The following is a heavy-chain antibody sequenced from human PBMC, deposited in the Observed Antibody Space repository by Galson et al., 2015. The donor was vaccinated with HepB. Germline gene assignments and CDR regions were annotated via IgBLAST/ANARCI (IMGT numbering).Heavy chain of an antibody. J-gene: IGHJ5*02. CDR1: GFTFSTYA. CDR2: INNNGRDT. Sequence: SLRLSCAASGFTFSTYAMTWVRQVPGKGLEWVSTINNNGRDTYYADSVKGRFTISRDNSMNTLYLQMNTLRAEDTAIYYCVVYYYTVRGGSGWRDTWVPGTLVTVS. D-gene: IGHD3-10*01. CDR3: VVYYYTVRGGSGWRDT. V-gene: IGHV3-23*01.